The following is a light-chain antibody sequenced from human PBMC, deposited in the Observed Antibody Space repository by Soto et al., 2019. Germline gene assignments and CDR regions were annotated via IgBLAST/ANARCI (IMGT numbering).Light chain of an antibody. Sequence: QSALTQPASVSGSPGQSITISCTGTSSDIGAYNYVSWYQQHPGKAPKLMIYDVSHRPSGVPVRFSGSKSGNTASLTISGLQAEDETEYYCSLYTDSTTPWVFGGGTKVTVL. CDR1: SSDIGAYNY. CDR2: DVS. V-gene: IGLV2-14*03. J-gene: IGLJ3*02. CDR3: SLYTDSTTPWV.